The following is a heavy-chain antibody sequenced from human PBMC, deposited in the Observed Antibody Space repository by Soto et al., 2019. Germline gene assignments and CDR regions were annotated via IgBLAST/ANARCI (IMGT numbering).Heavy chain of an antibody. Sequence: QLQLQESGPGLVKPSETLSLTCTVSGGSISSSSYYWGWIRQPPGKGLEWIGSIYYSGSTYYNPSLKSRVTISVDTSKNQFSLKLSSVTAADTAVYYSARHPGYCTNGVCYTVSLFDYWGQGTLVTVSS. D-gene: IGHD2-8*01. CDR1: GGSISSSSYY. CDR2: IYYSGST. V-gene: IGHV4-39*01. CDR3: ARHPGYCTNGVCYTVSLFDY. J-gene: IGHJ4*02.